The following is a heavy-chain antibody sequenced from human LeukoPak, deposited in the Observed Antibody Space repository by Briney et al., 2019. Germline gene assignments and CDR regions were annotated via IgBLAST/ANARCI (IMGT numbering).Heavy chain of an antibody. CDR3: ARDSYSSGWYAHFDY. Sequence: QPGGSLRLSCAASGFTFSSYGMHWVRQAPGKGLEWVAVIWYDGSNKYYADSVKGRFTISRDNSKNTLYLQMNSLRAEDTAVYYCARDSYSSGWYAHFDYWGQGTLVTVSS. CDR1: GFTFSSYG. V-gene: IGHV3-33*01. J-gene: IGHJ4*02. D-gene: IGHD6-19*01. CDR2: IWYDGSNK.